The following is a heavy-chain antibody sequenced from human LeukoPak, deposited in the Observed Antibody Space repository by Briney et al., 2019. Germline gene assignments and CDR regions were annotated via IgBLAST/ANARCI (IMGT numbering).Heavy chain of an antibody. CDR2: INPNSGGT. D-gene: IGHD6-25*01. J-gene: IGHJ4*02. Sequence: ASVKVSCKASGYTFTGYYIHWVRQAPGQGLEWMGWINPNSGGTSYARRFQGRVTMTRDTSISTAYMELSSLRSDDTAVYYCARPGYTSDWIRGDFGHWGLGTLVTVSS. CDR1: GYTFTGYY. V-gene: IGHV1-2*02. CDR3: ARPGYTSDWIRGDFGH.